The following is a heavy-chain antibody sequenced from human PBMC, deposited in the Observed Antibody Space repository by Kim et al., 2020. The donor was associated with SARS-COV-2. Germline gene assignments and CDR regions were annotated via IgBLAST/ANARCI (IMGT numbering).Heavy chain of an antibody. V-gene: IGHV4-39*07. CDR2: IYYSGST. D-gene: IGHD2-2*01. Sequence: SETLSLTCTVSGGSISSSSYYWGWIRQPPGKGLEWIGSIYYSGSTYYNPSLKSRVTISVDTSRNQFSLKLTSLTAADTAVYYCASEPRDVVVVPAAITHRFDPWGQGTRVTVST. CDR1: GGSISSSSYY. J-gene: IGHJ5*02. CDR3: ASEPRDVVVVPAAITHRFDP.